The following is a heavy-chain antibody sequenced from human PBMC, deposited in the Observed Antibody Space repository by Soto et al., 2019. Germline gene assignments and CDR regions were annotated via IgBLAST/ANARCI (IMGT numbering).Heavy chain of an antibody. CDR1: GDSVSSNSAA. J-gene: IGHJ6*02. CDR2: TYYRSKWYN. Sequence: SQTLSLTCAISGDSVSSNSAAWNWIRQSPSRGLEWLGRTYYRSKWYNDYAVSVKSRITINPDTSKNQFSLQLNSVTPEDTAVYYCARAGGIVLVPAARKVDYYYYGMDVWGQGTTVTAP. V-gene: IGHV6-1*01. D-gene: IGHD2-2*01. CDR3: ARAGGIVLVPAARKVDYYYYGMDV.